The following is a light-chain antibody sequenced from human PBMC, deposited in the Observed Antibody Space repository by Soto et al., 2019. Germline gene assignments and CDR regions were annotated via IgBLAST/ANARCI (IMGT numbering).Light chain of an antibody. CDR2: AAS. J-gene: IGKJ4*01. CDR1: QGISNY. CDR3: QKRGIAPFS. V-gene: IGKV1-27*01. Sequence: DIQMTQSLSSLSASVGDRVTITCRASQGISNYLAWYQQKPGKVPKLLIYAASTLQSGVPSRFSGSGSGTVFTLTISSLQPEDVATYYCQKRGIAPFSFGGGTKVELK.